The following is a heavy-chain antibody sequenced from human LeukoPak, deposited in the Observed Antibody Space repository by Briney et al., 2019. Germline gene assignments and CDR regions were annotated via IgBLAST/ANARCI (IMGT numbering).Heavy chain of an antibody. D-gene: IGHD4/OR15-4a*01. CDR3: ARSMLTTDNRSFDY. Sequence: SETLSLTCTVSGGSISSGDYYWSWIRQPPGKGLEWIGYIYYSGSTYYNPSLKSRVTISVDTSKNQFSLKLSSVTAADMAVYYCARSMLTTDNRSFDYWGQGTLVTVSS. J-gene: IGHJ4*02. CDR1: GGSISSGDYY. V-gene: IGHV4-30-4*08. CDR2: IYYSGST.